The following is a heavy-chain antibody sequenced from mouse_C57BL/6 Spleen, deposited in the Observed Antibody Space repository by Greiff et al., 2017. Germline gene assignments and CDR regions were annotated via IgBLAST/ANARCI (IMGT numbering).Heavy chain of an antibody. D-gene: IGHD2-4*01. Sequence: VKLMESGAELVRPGASVKLSCKASGYTFTDYYINWVKQRPGQGLEWIARIYPGSGNTYYNGKFKGKATLTTDKSSSTAYMQLSSLTSEDSAVYFCARGDDYDTGYYFDYWGQGTTLTVSS. CDR1: GYTFTDYY. J-gene: IGHJ2*01. CDR3: ARGDDYDTGYYFDY. CDR2: IYPGSGNT. V-gene: IGHV1-76*01.